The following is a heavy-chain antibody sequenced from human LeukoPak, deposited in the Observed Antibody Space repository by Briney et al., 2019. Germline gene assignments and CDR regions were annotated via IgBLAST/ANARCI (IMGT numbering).Heavy chain of an antibody. CDR3: ARGSYAGWFDP. CDR2: VYYSGTI. Sequence: SETLSLTCSVSGASITVGAYYSAWLRQPPGKGLEWIGSVYYSGTINYNPSLKGRVSISRDMTKSQFSLNLNSVNATDTAVYGGARGSYAGWFDPWGQGTLVTVSS. V-gene: IGHV4-39*07. CDR1: GASITVGAYY. J-gene: IGHJ5*02. D-gene: IGHD2-2*01.